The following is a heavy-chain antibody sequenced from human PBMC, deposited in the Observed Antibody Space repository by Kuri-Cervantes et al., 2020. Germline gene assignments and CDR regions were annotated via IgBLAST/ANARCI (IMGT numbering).Heavy chain of an antibody. J-gene: IGHJ4*02. D-gene: IGHD6-25*01. V-gene: IGHV1-2*02. CDR3: ARGFNSRGLPAGYFDY. Sequence: ASVKVSCKASGYTFTGYYMHWVRQAPGQGLEWMGWINPNSGGTNYAQKFQGRVTMTRDTSISTVYMELSSLRSEDTAVYYCARGFNSRGLPAGYFDYWGQGTLVTVSS. CDR1: GYTFTGYY. CDR2: INPNSGGT.